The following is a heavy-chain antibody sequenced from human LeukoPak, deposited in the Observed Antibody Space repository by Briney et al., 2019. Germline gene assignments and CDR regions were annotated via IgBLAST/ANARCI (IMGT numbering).Heavy chain of an antibody. J-gene: IGHJ4*02. V-gene: IGHV3-9*01. CDR3: AKDMGSSGWYLSFGY. CDR2: ISWNSGSI. Sequence: GRSLRLSCAASGFTFDDYAMHWVRQAPGKGLEWVSGISWNSGSIGYADSVKGRFTISRDNAKNSLYLQMNRLRAEDTALYYCAKDMGSSGWYLSFGYWGQGTLVTVSS. CDR1: GFTFDDYA. D-gene: IGHD6-19*01.